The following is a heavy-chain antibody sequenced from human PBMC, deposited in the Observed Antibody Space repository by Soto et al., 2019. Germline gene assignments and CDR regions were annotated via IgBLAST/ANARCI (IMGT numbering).Heavy chain of an antibody. V-gene: IGHV1-69*01. J-gene: IGHJ4*02. CDR2: IIPILGTA. Sequence: QVILAQSGAEVKKPGSSVKVSCKVSGGSFSSFSINWVRQAPGQRFEWMGGIIPILGTANFIQKFQDRVTFTADESTDTAYMTLSSLTSEDTAFYYCTSFDSNGYYPQNHYWGPGTQVTVSS. CDR3: TSFDSNGYYPQNHY. CDR1: GGSFSSFS. D-gene: IGHD3-22*01.